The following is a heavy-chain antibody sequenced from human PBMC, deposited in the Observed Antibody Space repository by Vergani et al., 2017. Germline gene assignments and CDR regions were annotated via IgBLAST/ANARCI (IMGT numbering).Heavy chain of an antibody. V-gene: IGHV3-23*01. CDR1: GFTFSSYA. D-gene: IGHD5-18*01. J-gene: IGHJ5*02. CDR3: AKEVLETAMVTGAWNWFDP. CDR2: ISGSGGRT. Sequence: EVQLLESGGGLVQPGGSLRLSCAASGFTFSSYAMSWVRQAPGKGLEWVSAISGSGGRTYYADSVKGRFTISRDNSKNTLYLQMNSLRAEDTAVYYCAKEVLETAMVTGAWNWFDPWGQGTLVTVSS.